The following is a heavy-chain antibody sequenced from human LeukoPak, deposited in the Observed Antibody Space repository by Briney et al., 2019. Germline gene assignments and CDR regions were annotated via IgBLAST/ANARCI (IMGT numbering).Heavy chain of an antibody. Sequence: GASVKVSCKASGYTFTSYGISWVRQAPGQGLEWMGWISAYNGNTNYAQKLQGRVTMTTDTSTSTAYMELRSLRSDDTAVYYCARVLYSSSWSPFDYWGQGILVTVSS. J-gene: IGHJ4*02. CDR1: GYTFTSYG. CDR2: ISAYNGNT. D-gene: IGHD6-13*01. CDR3: ARVLYSSSWSPFDY. V-gene: IGHV1-18*01.